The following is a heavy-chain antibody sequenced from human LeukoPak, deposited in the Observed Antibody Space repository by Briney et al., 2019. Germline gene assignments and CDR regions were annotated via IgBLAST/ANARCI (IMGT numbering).Heavy chain of an antibody. CDR3: AREEQLDRQPSYGMDV. V-gene: IGHV1-69*06. CDR1: GGTFSSYA. J-gene: IGHJ6*04. Sequence: SVNVSCKASGGTFSSYAISWVRQAPGQGREWMGGIIPIFGTANYAQKFQGRVTITADKSTSTVYMEVSSLRSEDTAVYYCAREEQLDRQPSYGMDVWGKGTTVTVSS. CDR2: IIPIFGTA. D-gene: IGHD1-1*01.